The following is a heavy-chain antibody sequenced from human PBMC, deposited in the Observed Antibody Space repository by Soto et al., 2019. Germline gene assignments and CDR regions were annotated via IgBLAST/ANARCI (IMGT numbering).Heavy chain of an antibody. CDR3: AKGGILTGYLYFQH. Sequence: PGGSLRLSCAASGFTFSSYVMSWVRQAPGKGLEWVSTITGSGGSTYYADSVKGRFTISRDNSKNTLYLQVNSLRAEDTAVYYCAKGGILTGYLYFQHWGQGTLVTVSS. CDR2: ITGSGGST. D-gene: IGHD3-9*01. CDR1: GFTFSSYV. J-gene: IGHJ1*01. V-gene: IGHV3-23*01.